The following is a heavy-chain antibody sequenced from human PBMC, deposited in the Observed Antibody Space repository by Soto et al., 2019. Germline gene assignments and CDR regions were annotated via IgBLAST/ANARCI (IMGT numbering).Heavy chain of an antibody. CDR1: GGSISSGGYY. D-gene: IGHD3-22*01. CDR2: IYYSGST. CDR3: ARGGGDYDSSGYVFDY. V-gene: IGHV4-31*03. J-gene: IGHJ4*02. Sequence: QVQLQESGPGLVKPSQTLSLTCTVSGGSISSGGYYWSWIRQHPGKGLEWIGYIYYSGSTYYNPYLKSRVTKSVDPSKNQFSLKLSSVTAADTAVYYCARGGGDYDSSGYVFDYWGQGTLVTVSS.